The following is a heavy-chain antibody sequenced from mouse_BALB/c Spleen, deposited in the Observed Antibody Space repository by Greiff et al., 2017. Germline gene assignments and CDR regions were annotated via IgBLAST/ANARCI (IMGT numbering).Heavy chain of an antibody. V-gene: IGHV5-17*02. D-gene: IGHD2-12*01. J-gene: IGHJ1*01. CDR3: ARYYSYLWYFDV. CDR2: ISSGSSTI. Sequence: EVQRVESGGGLVQPGGSRKLSCAASGFTFSSFGMHWVRQAPEKGLEWVAYISSGSSTIYYADTVKGRFTISRDNPKNTLFLQMTSLRSEDTAMYYCARYYSYLWYFDVWGAGTTVTVSS. CDR1: GFTFSSFG.